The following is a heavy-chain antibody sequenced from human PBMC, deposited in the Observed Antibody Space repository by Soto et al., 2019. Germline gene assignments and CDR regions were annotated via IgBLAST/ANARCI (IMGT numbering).Heavy chain of an antibody. CDR3: ARQPGWMVLDY. CDR1: RFTFSNYW. D-gene: IGHD6-19*01. J-gene: IGHJ4*02. CDR2: IEQDGSEK. Sequence: GGSLRLSCAVSRFTFSNYWMSWVRQAPGKGLEWVANIEQDGSEKYYVDSVKGRFTISRDNAQNSLYLQMNSLRAEDTAVYYCARQPGWMVLDYWGKGALVTVSS. V-gene: IGHV3-7*01.